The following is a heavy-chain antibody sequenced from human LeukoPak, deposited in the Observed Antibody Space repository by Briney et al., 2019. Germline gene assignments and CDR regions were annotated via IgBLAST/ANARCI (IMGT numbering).Heavy chain of an antibody. CDR3: ARQAKWDAPNWFDP. D-gene: IGHD1-26*01. CDR1: GYSFTSYW. J-gene: IGHJ5*02. CDR2: IYPGDSDT. Sequence: GESLQISCKGSGYSFTSYWIGWVRQLPGKGLEWMGIIYPGDSDTRYSPSFQGQVTISADKSISTAYLQWSSLKASDTAMYYCARQAKWDAPNWFDPWGQGTLVTVSS. V-gene: IGHV5-51*01.